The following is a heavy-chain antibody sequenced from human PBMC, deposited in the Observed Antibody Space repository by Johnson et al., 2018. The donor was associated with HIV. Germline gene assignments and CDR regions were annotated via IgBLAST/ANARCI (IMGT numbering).Heavy chain of an antibody. V-gene: IGHV3-66*02. CDR3: AKDDRELDAFDI. J-gene: IGHJ3*02. CDR1: GFTVSSNY. Sequence: MLLVESGGGLVQPGGSLRLSCAASGFTVSSNYMSWVRQALGKGLEWVSVIYSGGSTYYADSVKGRFTISRDNSKHTLYLQMNSLIAEDTAVYYCAKDDRELDAFDIWGQGTMVTVSS. CDR2: IYSGGST. D-gene: IGHD1-26*01.